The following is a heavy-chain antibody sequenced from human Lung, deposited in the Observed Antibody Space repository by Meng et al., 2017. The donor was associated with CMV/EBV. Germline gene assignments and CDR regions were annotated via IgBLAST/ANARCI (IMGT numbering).Heavy chain of an antibody. Sequence: GGSLRLXCAASGFTFNFYGMHWVRQAPGKGLEWVAFIPHDGSNKYYSESVKGRFTISRDNYENTLYLQMNSLRAEDMAVYYCAKDQRYSSGSDYWGQGTLVTVSS. CDR3: AKDQRYSSGSDY. CDR2: IPHDGSNK. V-gene: IGHV3-30*02. CDR1: GFTFNFYG. J-gene: IGHJ4*02. D-gene: IGHD2-15*01.